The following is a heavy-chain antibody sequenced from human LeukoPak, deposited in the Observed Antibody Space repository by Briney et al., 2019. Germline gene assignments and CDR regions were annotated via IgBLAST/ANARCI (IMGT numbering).Heavy chain of an antibody. CDR1: GDSISSGAYS. J-gene: IGHJ6*02. CDR2: IYYSGST. D-gene: IGHD2-2*01. Sequence: PSETLSLTCVVSGDSISSGAYSWSWIRQPPGRGLEWIGYIYYSGSTYYNPSLKSRVTISVDTSKNQFSLKLSSVTAADTAVYYCARAYCSSTSCYEVPLGGMDVWGQGTTVTVSS. V-gene: IGHV4-31*11. CDR3: ARAYCSSTSCYEVPLGGMDV.